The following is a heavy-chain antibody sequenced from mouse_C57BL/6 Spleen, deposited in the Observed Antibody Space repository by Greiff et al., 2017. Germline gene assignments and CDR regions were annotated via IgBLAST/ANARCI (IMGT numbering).Heavy chain of an antibody. CDR1: GYSITSGYY. Sequence: EVKLMESGPGLVKPSQSLSLTCSVTGYSITSGYYWNWIRQFPGNKLEWMGYISYDGSNNYNPSLKNRISITRDTSKNQFFLKLNSVTTEDTATYYCARGDYPPYAMDYWGQGTSVTVSS. D-gene: IGHD2-4*01. CDR2: ISYDGSN. CDR3: ARGDYPPYAMDY. J-gene: IGHJ4*01. V-gene: IGHV3-6*01.